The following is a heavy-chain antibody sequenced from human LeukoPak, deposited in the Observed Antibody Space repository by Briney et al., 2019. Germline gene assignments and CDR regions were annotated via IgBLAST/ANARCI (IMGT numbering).Heavy chain of an antibody. CDR1: GFTFSGYW. CDR2: VNTDGSST. J-gene: IGHJ4*02. Sequence: GSLRLSCAASGFTFSGYWMHWVRQAPGKGLVWVSRVNTDGSSTSYADSVKGRFTISRDNAKNTLYLQMNSLRAEDTAVYYCAIGLFEEQQPYWGQGTLVTVSS. CDR3: AIGLFEEQQPY. V-gene: IGHV3-74*01. D-gene: IGHD6-13*01.